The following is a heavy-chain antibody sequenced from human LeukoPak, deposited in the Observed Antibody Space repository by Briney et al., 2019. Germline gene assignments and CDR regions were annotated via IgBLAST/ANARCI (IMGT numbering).Heavy chain of an antibody. J-gene: IGHJ6*03. Sequence: GRSLRLSCAASGFTFTSYAIHCVRQAPGNLREWVAFISYDGNNKYYADYVKGRFSIYRDNCRNTMYLQMNSMRAEDTALYYCARVGCSTSCYGFGYFYYYMDVWGKGTMVTVSS. V-gene: IGHV3-30*01. CDR1: GFTFTSYA. CDR3: ARVGCSTSCYGFGYFYYYMDV. CDR2: ISYDGNNK. D-gene: IGHD2-2*01.